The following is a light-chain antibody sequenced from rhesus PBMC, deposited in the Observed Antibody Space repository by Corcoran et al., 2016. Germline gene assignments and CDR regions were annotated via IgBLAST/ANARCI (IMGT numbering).Light chain of an antibody. Sequence: DIQMTQSPSSLSASAGDTVTITCRASQGISTYLNWYQQKPGKAPKRLIYAASSLESGVPSRFSGSGSGTECTLTISSLQPEDFATYYCLQHNSNPWTFGQGTKVEIK. CDR2: AAS. CDR3: LQHNSNPWT. V-gene: IGKV1-43*01. CDR1: QGISTY. J-gene: IGKJ1*01.